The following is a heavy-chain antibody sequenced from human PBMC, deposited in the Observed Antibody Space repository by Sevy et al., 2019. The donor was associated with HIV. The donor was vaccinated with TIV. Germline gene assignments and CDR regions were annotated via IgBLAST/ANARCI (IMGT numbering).Heavy chain of an antibody. D-gene: IGHD3-22*01. CDR2: ISGSGYLT. CDR3: AKEGGGYYYDSSGLFDY. J-gene: IGHJ4*02. V-gene: IGHV3-23*01. Sequence: GGSLRLSCKPSGFTVVSYAMNWVRQAPGKGLEWVSAISGSGYLTYYTDSVKGRFTISRDNSKNTLYLQMNSLRAEDTAVYYCAKEGGGYYYDSSGLFDYWGQGTLVTVSS. CDR1: GFTVVSYA.